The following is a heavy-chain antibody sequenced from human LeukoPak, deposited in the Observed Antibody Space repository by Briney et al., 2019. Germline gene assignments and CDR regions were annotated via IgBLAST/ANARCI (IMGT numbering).Heavy chain of an antibody. J-gene: IGHJ6*03. V-gene: IGHV4-4*09. Sequence: SETVSLTCTVWGRSISSYYGSWLRQPTGKGLEWIGYIYTSGSTNYNPSLKSRVTISVDPSKNQFSLKLSSVTAADTAVYYCASTSSAYYSGFYYYMDVWGKGTTVTVCS. CDR2: IYTSGST. CDR1: GRSISSYY. CDR3: ASTSSAYYSGFYYYMDV. D-gene: IGHD3-22*01.